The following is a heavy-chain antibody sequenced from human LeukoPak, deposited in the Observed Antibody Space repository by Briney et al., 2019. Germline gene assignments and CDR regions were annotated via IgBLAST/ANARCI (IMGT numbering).Heavy chain of an antibody. V-gene: IGHV3-23*01. Sequence: PGGSLRLSCAASGFTFNRHAMTWVRQAPGKGLEWVSSISGSGGGTYYADSVKGRFTLSRDNAENSLYLQMRSLTDEDTAVYYCAREWQYAPDYWGQGTLVTVSS. CDR3: AREWQYAPDY. CDR1: GFTFNRHA. J-gene: IGHJ4*02. CDR2: ISGSGGGT. D-gene: IGHD2-2*01.